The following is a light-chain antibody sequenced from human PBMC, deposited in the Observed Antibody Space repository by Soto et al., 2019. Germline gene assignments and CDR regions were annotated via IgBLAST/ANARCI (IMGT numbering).Light chain of an antibody. J-gene: IGLJ2*01. CDR2: SDN. CDR3: AAWDDSLRGVV. Sequence: QSVLTQPPSASATPGQRVTISCSGSTSNMEKCYVYWYQLLPVTGPKLLVYSDNERASGVPDLFSGAKSGTSASLAISGLRSDDEAYHYCAAWDDSLRGVVFCGGTKLTVL. V-gene: IGLV1-47*02. CDR1: TSNMEKCY.